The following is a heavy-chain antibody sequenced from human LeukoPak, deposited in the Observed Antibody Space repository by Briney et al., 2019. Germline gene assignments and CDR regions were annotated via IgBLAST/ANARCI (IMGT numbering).Heavy chain of an antibody. D-gene: IGHD6-6*01. J-gene: IGHJ4*02. V-gene: IGHV4-61*01. CDR1: GGSVSSGSYY. CDR2: IYYSGST. Sequence: PSETLSLTCTVSGGSVSSGSYYWSWIRQPPGKGLEWIGYIYYSGSTYYNPSLKSRVTISGDTSKNQFSLKVNSVTAADTAVYYCARGSWSSSIDYWGQGTLVTVSS. CDR3: ARGSWSSSIDY.